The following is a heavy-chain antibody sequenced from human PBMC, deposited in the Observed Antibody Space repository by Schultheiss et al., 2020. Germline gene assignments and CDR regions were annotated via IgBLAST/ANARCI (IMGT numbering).Heavy chain of an antibody. Sequence: GESLKISCAASGFTFSDYYMSWIRQAPGKGLEWVSYISSSGSTIYYADSVKGRFTISRDNSKNTLYLQMNSLRAEDTAVYYCARNRVAGFGTTGVNPWGQGALVTVSS. CDR2: ISSSGSTI. CDR1: GFTFSDYY. J-gene: IGHJ5*02. D-gene: IGHD6-19*01. V-gene: IGHV3-11*04. CDR3: ARNRVAGFGTTGVNP.